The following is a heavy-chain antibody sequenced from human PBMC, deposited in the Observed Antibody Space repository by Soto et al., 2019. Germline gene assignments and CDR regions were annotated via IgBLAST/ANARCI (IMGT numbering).Heavy chain of an antibody. Sequence: GGSLRLSCAASGFTFSSYAMSWVRQAPGKGLEWVSAISGSGGSTYYADSVKGRFTISRDNSKNTLYLQMNSLRAEDTAVYYCARDSRDCSSTSCYGGGDAFDIWGQGTMVTVSS. J-gene: IGHJ3*02. D-gene: IGHD2-2*01. CDR3: ARDSRDCSSTSCYGGGDAFDI. CDR1: GFTFSSYA. V-gene: IGHV3-23*01. CDR2: ISGSGGST.